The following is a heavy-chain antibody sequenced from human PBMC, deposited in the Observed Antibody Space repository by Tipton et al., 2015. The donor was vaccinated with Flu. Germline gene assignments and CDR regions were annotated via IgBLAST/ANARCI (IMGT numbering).Heavy chain of an antibody. CDR2: INPSGGST. CDR3: ARWEAASYAFDI. D-gene: IGHD2-15*01. CDR1: GYTFTSYY. V-gene: IGHV1-46*04. Sequence: VQSGAEVKKPGASVKVSCKASGYTFTSYYMHWVRQAPGQGLEWMGIINPSGGSTSYAQKLQGRVTMTRDTSTSTVYMELSSLRSEDTAMYYCARWEAASYAFDIWGQGTMVTVSS. J-gene: IGHJ3*02.